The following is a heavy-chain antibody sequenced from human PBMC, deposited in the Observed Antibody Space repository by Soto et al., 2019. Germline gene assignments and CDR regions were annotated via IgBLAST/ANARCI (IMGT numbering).Heavy chain of an antibody. J-gene: IGHJ6*02. CDR2: INRLGTST. Sequence: PGGSLRLSCVGSGFRFSDYPLNWVRQPPGQGLEWVANINRLGTSTNYVDSVRGRYSTSRDSTRNSLYLHMDSLRDEDTATYYCCRGTPTPGQDIWDRGTTVTVSS. CDR1: GFRFSDYP. V-gene: IGHV3-7*03. D-gene: IGHD1-7*01. CDR3: CRGTPTPGQDI.